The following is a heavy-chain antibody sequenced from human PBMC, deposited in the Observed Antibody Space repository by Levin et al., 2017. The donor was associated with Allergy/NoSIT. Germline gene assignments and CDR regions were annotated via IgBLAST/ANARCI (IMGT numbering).Heavy chain of an antibody. CDR3: ARTRRDGYPLIGYYFDY. V-gene: IGHV4-39*01. J-gene: IGHJ4*02. CDR1: GGSISSSSYY. Sequence: NPSETLSLTCTVSGGSISSSSYYWGWIRQPPGKGLEWIGSIYYSGSTYYNPSLKSRVTISVDTSKNQFSLKLSSVTAADTAVYYCARTRRDGYPLIGYYFDYWGQGTLVTVSS. CDR2: IYYSGST. D-gene: IGHD5-24*01.